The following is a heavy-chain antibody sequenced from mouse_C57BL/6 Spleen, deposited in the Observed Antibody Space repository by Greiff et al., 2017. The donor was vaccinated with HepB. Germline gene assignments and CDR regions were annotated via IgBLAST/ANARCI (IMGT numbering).Heavy chain of an antibody. J-gene: IGHJ2*01. V-gene: IGHV1-53*01. Sequence: QVQLQQSGTELVKPGASVKLSCKASGYTFTSYWMHWVKQRPGQGLEWIGNINPSNGGTNYNEKFKSKATLTVDKSSSTAYMQLSSLTSEDSAVYYCARPRYYYGSSPYFDYWGQGTTLTVSS. CDR1: GYTFTSYW. CDR3: ARPRYYYGSSPYFDY. CDR2: INPSNGGT. D-gene: IGHD1-1*01.